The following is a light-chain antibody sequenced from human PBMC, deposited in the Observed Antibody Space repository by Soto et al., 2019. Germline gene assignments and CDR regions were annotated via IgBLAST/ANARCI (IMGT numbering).Light chain of an antibody. CDR2: TGS. Sequence: DIQMTQSPSSVSASVGDRVTITCRASQAIDSWLAWYQQKPGEAPKLLIFTGSLLHSGVPPRFSGSGAGTDFTLTISSLQPEDFATYYCQQTLSFPPTFGQGTKVEIK. CDR1: QAIDSW. CDR3: QQTLSFPPT. V-gene: IGKV1-12*01. J-gene: IGKJ1*01.